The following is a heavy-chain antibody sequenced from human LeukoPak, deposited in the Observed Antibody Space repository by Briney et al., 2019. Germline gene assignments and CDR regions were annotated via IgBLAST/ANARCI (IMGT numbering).Heavy chain of an antibody. Sequence: SVKVSCKASRGTFSSYAISWMRQAPGQGLEWMGGIIPIFGTANYAQKFQGRVTITTDESTSTAYMELSSLRSGDTAVYYCARALYCTNGVCYPNWFDPWGQGTLVTVSS. V-gene: IGHV1-69*05. D-gene: IGHD2-8*01. CDR2: IIPIFGTA. CDR1: RGTFSSYA. CDR3: ARALYCTNGVCYPNWFDP. J-gene: IGHJ5*02.